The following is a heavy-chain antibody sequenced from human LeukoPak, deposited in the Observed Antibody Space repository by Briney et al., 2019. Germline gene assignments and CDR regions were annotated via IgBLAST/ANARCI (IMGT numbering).Heavy chain of an antibody. Sequence: GGSLRLSCAASGFTFSNYWMHWVRQAPGKGLVWVSRINSDGSSTSYADSVKGRFTISRDNAKNTLYLQMNSLRAEDTAVYYCARGLAAAAGNDYWGQGTLVTVSS. J-gene: IGHJ4*02. CDR1: GFTFSNYW. CDR2: INSDGSST. D-gene: IGHD6-13*01. CDR3: ARGLAAAAGNDY. V-gene: IGHV3-74*01.